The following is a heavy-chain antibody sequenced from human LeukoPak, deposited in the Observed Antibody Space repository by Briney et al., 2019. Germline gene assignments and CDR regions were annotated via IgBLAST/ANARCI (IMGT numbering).Heavy chain of an antibody. CDR3: ASPITMVRGVIPPDAFDI. D-gene: IGHD3-10*01. V-gene: IGHV4-34*01. CDR2: INHSGST. Sequence: SETLSLTCAVYGGSFSGYYWSWIRQPPGKGLEWIGEINHSGSTNYNPSLKSRVTISVDTSKNQFSLKLSFVTAADTAVYYCASPITMVRGVIPPDAFDIWGQGTMVTVSS. J-gene: IGHJ3*02. CDR1: GGSFSGYY.